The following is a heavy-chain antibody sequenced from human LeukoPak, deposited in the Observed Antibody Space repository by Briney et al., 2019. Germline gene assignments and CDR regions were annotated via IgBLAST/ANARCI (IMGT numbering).Heavy chain of an antibody. J-gene: IGHJ6*02. CDR3: ARDPGNSGYGMDV. CDR1: GFTFSSYT. V-gene: IGHV3-21*01. Sequence: GGSLRLSCAASGFTFSSYTMNWVRQAPGKGLEWVSSINRSNDYKYYADSVKGRFTISRDNTKSSLFLQMSGLRAEDTAVYYCARDPGNSGYGMDVWGQGTTVIVSS. CDR2: INRSNDYK. D-gene: IGHD5-12*01.